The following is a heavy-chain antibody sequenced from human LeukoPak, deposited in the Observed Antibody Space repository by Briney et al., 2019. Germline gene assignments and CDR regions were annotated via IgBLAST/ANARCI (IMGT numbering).Heavy chain of an antibody. CDR1: GYTFTSYD. D-gene: IGHD3-9*01. Sequence: GASVKVSCKASGYTFTSYDINWVRQATGQGLEWMGWMNPNSGNTGYAQKLQGRVTMTRNTSISTAYMELSSLRSEDTAVYYCARVRYDILTGYPHLDYWGQGTLVTVSS. CDR3: ARVRYDILTGYPHLDY. J-gene: IGHJ4*02. V-gene: IGHV1-8*01. CDR2: MNPNSGNT.